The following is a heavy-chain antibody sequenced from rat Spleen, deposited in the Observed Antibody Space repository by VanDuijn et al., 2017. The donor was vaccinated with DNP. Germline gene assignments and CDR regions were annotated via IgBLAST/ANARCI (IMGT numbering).Heavy chain of an antibody. D-gene: IGHD1-11*01. CDR3: ARQRALGAQDY. CDR2: IWTGGST. Sequence: QVQLKESGPGLMQPSETLSLTCTVSGFSLTSNGVGWVRQPLGKGLVWMGTIWTGGSTDYNSALKSRLSISRETSKSQVFLKMNSLQTEDIATYYCARQRALGAQDYWGQGVMVTVSS. V-gene: IGHV2-72*01. J-gene: IGHJ2*01. CDR1: GFSLTSNG.